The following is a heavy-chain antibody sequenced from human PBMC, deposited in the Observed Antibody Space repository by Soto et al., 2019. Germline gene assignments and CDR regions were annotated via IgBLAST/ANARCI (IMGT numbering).Heavy chain of an antibody. CDR2: INPDSGGT. Sequence: GASVKVSCKASGYTFTTYYMHWVRQAPGQGLEWMGWINPDSGGTKYAQKFQGGVTMTRDTSINTVYMELSRLRSDDTAVYYCAREIRSGYYKYWYFDLWGRGTLVTVSS. V-gene: IGHV1-2*02. D-gene: IGHD3-3*01. CDR1: GYTFTTYY. J-gene: IGHJ2*01. CDR3: AREIRSGYYKYWYFDL.